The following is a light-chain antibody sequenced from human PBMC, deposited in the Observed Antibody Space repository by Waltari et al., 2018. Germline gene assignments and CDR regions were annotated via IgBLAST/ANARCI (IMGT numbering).Light chain of an antibody. V-gene: IGLV2-11*01. Sequence: QSAMPQPRSVSGSPGQSVTVSCTGASSLVSWFQQYPGKAPKLIIYDVFKRPSGVPDLFSGSKSGNTASLTISGLQAEDEADYYCCSFAGSYSYVFGSGTKVTVL. CDR3: CSFAGSYSYV. J-gene: IGLJ1*01. CDR2: DVF. CDR1: SSLV.